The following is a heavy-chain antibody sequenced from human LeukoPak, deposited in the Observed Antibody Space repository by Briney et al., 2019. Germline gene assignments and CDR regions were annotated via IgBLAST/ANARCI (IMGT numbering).Heavy chain of an antibody. Sequence: GGSLRLSRAASGFTVSSNYMSWVRQAPGKGLEWVSVIYSGGSTYYADSVKGRFTISRDNSKNTLYLQMNSLRAEDTAVYYCARHRLDYGSGSYLDYWGQGTLVTVSS. J-gene: IGHJ4*02. CDR2: IYSGGST. CDR1: GFTVSSNY. V-gene: IGHV3-53*01. CDR3: ARHRLDYGSGSYLDY. D-gene: IGHD3-10*01.